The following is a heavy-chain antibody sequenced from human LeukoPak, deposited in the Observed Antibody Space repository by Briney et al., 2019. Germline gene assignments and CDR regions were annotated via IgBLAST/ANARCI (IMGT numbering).Heavy chain of an antibody. CDR1: GYTFSNYF. Sequence: ASVKVSCKASGYTFSNYFMNWVRQAPGQGLEWMGWINTNTGNPTYAQGFTGRFVFSLDTSVSMAYLQISSLKAEDTAVYYCARLGTPTFYYYMDVWGKGTTVTISS. V-gene: IGHV7-4-1*04. D-gene: IGHD1-14*01. CDR3: ARLGTPTFYYYMDV. J-gene: IGHJ6*03. CDR2: INTNTGNP.